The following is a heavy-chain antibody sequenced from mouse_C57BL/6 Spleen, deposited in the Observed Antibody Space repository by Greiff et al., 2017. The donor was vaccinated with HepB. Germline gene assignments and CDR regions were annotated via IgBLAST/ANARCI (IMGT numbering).Heavy chain of an antibody. CDR2: ISYDGSN. D-gene: IGHD1-1*01. CDR1: GYSITSGYY. Sequence: EVQLQESGPGLVKPSQSLSLTCSVTGYSITSGYYWNWIRQFPGNKLEWMGYISYDGSNNYNPSLKNRISITRDTSKNQFFLKLNSVTTEDTATYYCAREGDYYGSSSYWYFDVWGTGTTVTVSS. J-gene: IGHJ1*03. V-gene: IGHV3-6*01. CDR3: AREGDYYGSSSYWYFDV.